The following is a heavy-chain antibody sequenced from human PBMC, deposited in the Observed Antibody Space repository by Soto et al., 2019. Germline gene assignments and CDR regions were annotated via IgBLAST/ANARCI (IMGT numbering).Heavy chain of an antibody. CDR3: AKVTKRAAAGRYEYYKYGMDV. Sequence: GGSLRLSCAAAGFAFSTYAMTWVRQAPGKGLEWVSVVSGSGGSSYYAASVKGRFTISRDNSKNTLFLQMNGLRAEDTAVYYCAKVTKRAAAGRYEYYKYGMDVWGQGTTVTVSS. V-gene: IGHV3-23*01. CDR2: VSGSGGSS. CDR1: GFAFSTYA. D-gene: IGHD6-13*01. J-gene: IGHJ6*02.